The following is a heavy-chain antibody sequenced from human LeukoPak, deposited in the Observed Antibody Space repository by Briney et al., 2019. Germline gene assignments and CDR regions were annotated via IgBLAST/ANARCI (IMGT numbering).Heavy chain of an antibody. CDR3: ARRRRIVGATPGAFGI. V-gene: IGHV4-34*01. D-gene: IGHD1-26*01. J-gene: IGHJ3*02. Sequence: SSETLSLTCAVYGGSFSGYYWSWIRQPRGKGLEWIGEINHSGSTNYNPSLKSRVTISVDTSKNQFSLKLSSVTAADTAVYYCARRRRIVGATPGAFGIWGQGTMVTVSS. CDR2: INHSGST. CDR1: GGSFSGYY.